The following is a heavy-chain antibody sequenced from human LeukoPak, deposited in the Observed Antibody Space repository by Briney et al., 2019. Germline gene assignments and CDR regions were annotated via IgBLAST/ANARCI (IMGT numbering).Heavy chain of an antibody. J-gene: IGHJ4*02. CDR1: GGTFSSYA. D-gene: IGHD2-21*02. V-gene: IGHV1-69*05. Sequence: SVTVSCKASGGTFSSYAISWVRQAPGQGLEWMGGIIPIFGTANYAQKFQGRVTITTDESTSTAYMELSSLRSEDTAVYYCARGGLYCGGDCYSFDYWGQGTLVTVSS. CDR3: ARGGLYCGGDCYSFDY. CDR2: IIPIFGTA.